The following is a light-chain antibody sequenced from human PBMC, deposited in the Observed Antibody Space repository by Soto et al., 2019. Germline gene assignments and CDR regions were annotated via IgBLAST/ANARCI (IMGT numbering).Light chain of an antibody. Sequence: DIQMTQSPSSVSASVGDRVTITCRASQGLSSWLAWYQQKPGKAPKLLIYSGSSLQSGVSSRLSGSGVGADFTRTIGSLDPEGFAAYDCPQANSFPLTFGQGTRLEVK. CDR1: QGLSSW. V-gene: IGKV1D-12*01. CDR3: PQANSFPLT. J-gene: IGKJ5*01. CDR2: SGS.